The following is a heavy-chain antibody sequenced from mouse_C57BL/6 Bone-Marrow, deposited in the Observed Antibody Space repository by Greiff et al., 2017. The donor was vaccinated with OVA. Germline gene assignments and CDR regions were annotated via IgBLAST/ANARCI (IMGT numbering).Heavy chain of an antibody. CDR2: IYPGGGYT. CDR1: GYTFTNYW. Sequence: VKLMESGAELVRPGPSVKMSCKASGYTFTNYWIGWAKQRPGHGLEWIGDIYPGGGYTNYNEKFKGKATLTADKSSSTAYMQFSSLTSEDSAIYYCARSNITTSVGYAMDYWGQGTSVTVSS. V-gene: IGHV1-63*01. CDR3: ARSNITTSVGYAMDY. D-gene: IGHD1-1*01. J-gene: IGHJ4*01.